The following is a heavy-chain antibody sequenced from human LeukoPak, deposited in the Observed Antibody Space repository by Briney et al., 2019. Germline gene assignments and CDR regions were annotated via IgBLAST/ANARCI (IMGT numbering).Heavy chain of an antibody. J-gene: IGHJ5*02. Sequence: ASVKVFCKASGYIFTSYGISWVRQAPGQGLEWMGWISVYNGNTNYPQRLQGRVTTTTDTSTTTAYMELRSLRSDDTAVYYCARDINGYYYDSHGYYPTDPWGQGTLVTVSS. CDR1: GYIFTSYG. D-gene: IGHD3-22*01. V-gene: IGHV1-18*01. CDR2: ISVYNGNT. CDR3: ARDINGYYYDSHGYYPTDP.